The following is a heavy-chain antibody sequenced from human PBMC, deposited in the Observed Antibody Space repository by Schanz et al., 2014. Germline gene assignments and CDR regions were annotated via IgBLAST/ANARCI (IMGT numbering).Heavy chain of an antibody. CDR2: ISGSSIHK. D-gene: IGHD3-3*01. V-gene: IGHV3-11*05. CDR3: ARFLARYQYYGVDV. Sequence: QVQLVESGGGVVQPGRSRRLSCAASGFTFSDYYMAWIRQAPGKGLEWVSHISGSSIHKNYADSVKGRFSISRDNGETSVYLQINSLRVEDTAVYYCARFLARYQYYGVDVWGQGTTVIVSS. J-gene: IGHJ6*02. CDR1: GFTFSDYY.